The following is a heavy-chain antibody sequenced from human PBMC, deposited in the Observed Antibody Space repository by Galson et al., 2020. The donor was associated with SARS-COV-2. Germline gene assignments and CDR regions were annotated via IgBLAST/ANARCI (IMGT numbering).Heavy chain of an antibody. J-gene: IGHJ4*02. D-gene: IGHD6-13*01. CDR3: AGSHKNFWYNFDN. CDR2: ISPSSDYT. V-gene: IGHV3-11*03. CDR1: GLIFSDYY. Sequence: GGSLRLSCTASGLIFSDYYITWIRNAPATGLGWVSYISPSSDYTNYADSVRGRFTISRDNTKTSLFLHMDSLRAEDTAVYYCAGSHKNFWYNFDNWGQGALVTVSS.